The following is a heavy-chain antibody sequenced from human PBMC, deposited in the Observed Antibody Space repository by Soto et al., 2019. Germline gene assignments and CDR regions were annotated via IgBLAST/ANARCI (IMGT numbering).Heavy chain of an antibody. V-gene: IGHV3-30-3*01. Sequence: PGGSLRLSCAASGFGFGGKTTYWVRQAPGRGLEWVALIAPDGSQIYYADSVKGRFTISRDNSKNTLYLQMDSLRAEDTSLYLCATDIHATWLLNSWGQGTLVTVSS. CDR3: ATDIHATWLLNS. D-gene: IGHD2-2*02. J-gene: IGHJ5*02. CDR2: IAPDGSQI. CDR1: GFGFGGKT.